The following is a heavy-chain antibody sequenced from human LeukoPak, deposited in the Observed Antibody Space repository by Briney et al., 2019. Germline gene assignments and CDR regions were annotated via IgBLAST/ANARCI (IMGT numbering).Heavy chain of an antibody. CDR2: INWDGSST. D-gene: IGHD2-21*02. Sequence: GGSLRLSCAASGFTFDDFTMHWVRQAPGKGLEWVSLINWDGSSTYYADSVRGRFTISRDNSKNSLDLQMNSLRSEVTAFYYCAQGGSYCGGDCSSTWGQGTLVTVSS. CDR1: GFTFDDFT. CDR3: AQGGSYCGGDCSST. V-gene: IGHV3-43*01. J-gene: IGHJ5*02.